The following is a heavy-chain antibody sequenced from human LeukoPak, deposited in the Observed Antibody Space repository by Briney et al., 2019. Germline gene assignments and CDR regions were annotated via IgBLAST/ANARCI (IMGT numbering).Heavy chain of an antibody. J-gene: IGHJ6*02. CDR1: GGTFSSYA. V-gene: IGHV1-69*13. D-gene: IGHD5-18*01. CDR2: IIPIFGTA. CDR3: ARDLNGRGHSYGPDYYYYGMDV. Sequence: GASVKVSCKASGGTFSSYAISWVRQAPGQGLEWMGGIIPIFGTANYAQNFQGRVTITADASTSTAYMELSSLRSEDTAVYYCARDLNGRGHSYGPDYYYYGMDVWGQGTTVTVSS.